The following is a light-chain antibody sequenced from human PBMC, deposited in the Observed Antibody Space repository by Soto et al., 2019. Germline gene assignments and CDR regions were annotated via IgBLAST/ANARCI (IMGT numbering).Light chain of an antibody. CDR3: QQYANCPQYT. V-gene: IGKV3-15*01. Sequence: IVMTQSPATLSASPGDTATISCRASQNVYSNLAWYQQKPGKAPKLLIYGASTRATGIPVRFSGSGSGTELTLAISSLQYADFALYYCQQYANCPQYTFGHGTKLDFK. CDR1: QNVYSN. J-gene: IGKJ2*01. CDR2: GAS.